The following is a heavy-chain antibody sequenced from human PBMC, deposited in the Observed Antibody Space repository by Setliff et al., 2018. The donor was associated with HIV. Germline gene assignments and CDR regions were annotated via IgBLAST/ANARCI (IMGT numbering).Heavy chain of an antibody. V-gene: IGHV3-30*02. J-gene: IGHJ3*02. Sequence: LSLSCAASGFTFSAHGMHWVRQAPGEGLEWVAFINYDESSEYYVDSVKGRVTISRDNSKNTVDLQMNSLRAEDTAVYYCAKDGDYSNWDYDAFDIWGQGKMVTVSS. D-gene: IGHD1-7*01. CDR1: GFTFSAHG. CDR3: AKDGDYSNWDYDAFDI. CDR2: INYDESSE.